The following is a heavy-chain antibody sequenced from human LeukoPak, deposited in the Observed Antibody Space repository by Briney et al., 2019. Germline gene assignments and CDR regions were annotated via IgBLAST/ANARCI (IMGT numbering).Heavy chain of an antibody. CDR1: GYSFTSYW. CDR3: ARRRHYDSSGLGAFDI. J-gene: IGHJ3*02. V-gene: IGHV5-51*01. Sequence: GESLKISCKGSGYSFTSYWIGWVRQMPGKGLEWMLIIYPGDSDTRYSPSFQGQVTISADKSISTAYLQWSSLKASDTAMYYCARRRHYDSSGLGAFDIWGQGTMVTVSS. D-gene: IGHD3-22*01. CDR2: IYPGDSDT.